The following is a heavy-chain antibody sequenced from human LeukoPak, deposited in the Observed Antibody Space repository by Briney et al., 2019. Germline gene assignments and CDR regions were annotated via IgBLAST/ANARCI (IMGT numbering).Heavy chain of an antibody. Sequence: PSETLSLTCAVYGGSFSGYYWSWIRQPPGKGLEWIGEINHSGSTNYNPSLKSRVTISVDTSKNQFSLKLSSVTAADTAVYYCARSGQYYDILTGYYGVGYYFDYWGQGTLVTVSS. J-gene: IGHJ4*02. CDR1: GGSFSGYY. CDR2: INHSGST. D-gene: IGHD3-9*01. CDR3: ARSGQYYDILTGYYGVGYYFDY. V-gene: IGHV4-34*01.